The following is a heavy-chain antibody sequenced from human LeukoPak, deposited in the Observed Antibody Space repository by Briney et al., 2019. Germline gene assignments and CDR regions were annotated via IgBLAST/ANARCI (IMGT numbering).Heavy chain of an antibody. CDR3: ARDHPGY. Sequence: GGSLRLSCAASGFTFSSYAMHWVRQAPGKGLEWVAVISYDGSNKYYADSVKGRFTISRDNSKNTLYLQMNSLRAEDTAVYYCARDHPGYWGQGTLVTVSS. CDR2: ISYDGSNK. J-gene: IGHJ4*02. CDR1: GFTFSSYA. V-gene: IGHV3-30-3*01.